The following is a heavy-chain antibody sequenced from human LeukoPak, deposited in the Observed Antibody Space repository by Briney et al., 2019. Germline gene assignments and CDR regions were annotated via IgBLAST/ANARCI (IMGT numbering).Heavy chain of an antibody. V-gene: IGHV1-2*02. CDR2: INPNSGGT. CDR3: AREEGSSDDFWSGYSD. Sequence: ASVKVSCKASGYTFTSYGISWVRQAPGQGLEWMGWINPNSGGTNYAQKFQGRVTMTRDTSISTAYMELSSLRSDDTAVYYCAREEGSSDDFWSGYSDWGQGTLVTVSS. CDR1: GYTFTSYG. D-gene: IGHD3-3*01. J-gene: IGHJ4*02.